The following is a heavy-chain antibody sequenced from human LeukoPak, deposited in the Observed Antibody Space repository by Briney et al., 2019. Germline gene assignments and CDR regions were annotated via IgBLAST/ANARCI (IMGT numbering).Heavy chain of an antibody. Sequence: GGSLRLSCAASGFTFSNYAMSCVRQAPGKGLEWVSAISGSGGSKYYADSVKGRFTISRDNSKNPLYLQMNSLRAEDTAVYYCAKEPVSEWLPHSFDYWGQGTLVNVSS. CDR2: ISGSGGSK. V-gene: IGHV3-23*01. CDR1: GFTFSNYA. CDR3: AKEPVSEWLPHSFDY. J-gene: IGHJ4*02. D-gene: IGHD6-19*01.